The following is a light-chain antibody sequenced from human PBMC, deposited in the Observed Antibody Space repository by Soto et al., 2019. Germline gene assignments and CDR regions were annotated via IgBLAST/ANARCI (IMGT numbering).Light chain of an antibody. CDR2: DAS. V-gene: IGKV1-39*01. CDR1: QSISTS. Sequence: DIQMTQSPSSLSASVGDRVTITCLASQSISTSLNWYQQKPGKAPKFLIDDASRLQSGVPSRFSGSGSGTDFTLTISSLQPEDFATYYYQQSYSTPRYTFGQGTKLEIK. CDR3: QQSYSTPRYT. J-gene: IGKJ2*01.